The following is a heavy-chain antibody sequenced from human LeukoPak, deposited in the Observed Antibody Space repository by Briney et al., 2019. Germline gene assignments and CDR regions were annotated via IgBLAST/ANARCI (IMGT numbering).Heavy chain of an antibody. D-gene: IGHD3-9*01. Sequence: SETLSLTCTVSGVSIYSYYWNWIRQSPGKGLEWIGYIHYSGSSSYDPSLKSRVTISVDTSKSQFSLTSTSATAADTAVYYCATGRSIRYFDYWGQGTLLTVSS. CDR3: ATGRSIRYFDY. CDR2: IHYSGSS. J-gene: IGHJ4*02. CDR1: GVSIYSYY. V-gene: IGHV4-59*08.